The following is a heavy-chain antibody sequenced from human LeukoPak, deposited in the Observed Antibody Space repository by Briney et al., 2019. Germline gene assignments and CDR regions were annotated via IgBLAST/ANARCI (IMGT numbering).Heavy chain of an antibody. D-gene: IGHD3-10*01. J-gene: IGHJ6*02. CDR2: ISSSSSYI. Sequence: GGSLRLSCAASGFTFSSYAMSWVRQAPGKGLEWVSSISSSSSYIYYADSVKGRFTISRDNAKNSLYLQMNSLRAEDTAVYYCARCITMVRGVIMASANSLYYYYGMDVWGQGTTVTVSS. CDR1: GFTFSSYA. CDR3: ARCITMVRGVIMASANSLYYYYGMDV. V-gene: IGHV3-21*01.